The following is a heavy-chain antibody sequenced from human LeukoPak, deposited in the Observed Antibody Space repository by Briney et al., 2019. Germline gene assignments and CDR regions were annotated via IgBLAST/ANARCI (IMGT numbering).Heavy chain of an antibody. Sequence: SETLSLTCAVYGGSFSGYYWSWIRQPPGKGLEWIGEINHGGNTNYNPSLKTRVIISADTSKNQFSLKLTSVTAADTAVYYCARSSSTNEAGYYYGVDVWGQGTTVTVSS. CDR2: INHGGNT. CDR3: ARSSSTNEAGYYYGVDV. CDR1: GGSFSGYY. V-gene: IGHV4-34*01. J-gene: IGHJ6*02. D-gene: IGHD6-13*01.